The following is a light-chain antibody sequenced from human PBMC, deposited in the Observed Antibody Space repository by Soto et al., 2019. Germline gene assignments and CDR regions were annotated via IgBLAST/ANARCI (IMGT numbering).Light chain of an antibody. CDR1: QSISNY. CDR2: AAS. V-gene: IGKV1-39*01. CDR3: QQSYSTPFT. Sequence: DIQMTQSPSSVSASVGDSVTITCRASQSISNYLNWYQQKPGKAPKLLVYAASSLQSGVPSRFSGSGSGTDFTLTISSLQPEDFATYYCQQSYSTPFTFGPGTKVDIK. J-gene: IGKJ3*01.